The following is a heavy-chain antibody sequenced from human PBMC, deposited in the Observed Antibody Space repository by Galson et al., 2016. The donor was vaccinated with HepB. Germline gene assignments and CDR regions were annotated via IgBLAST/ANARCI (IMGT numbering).Heavy chain of an antibody. Sequence: TLSLTCTVSGGSISSGGYYWGWIRQHPGKGLEWIGYIYYSGSTYYNPSLRSRVTISADTSKNQFSLKLSSVTAPDTAVYYCASWGYSSSRYSDYWGQGTLVTVSS. D-gene: IGHD6-13*01. J-gene: IGHJ4*02. CDR2: IYYSGST. CDR1: GGSISSGGYY. CDR3: ASWGYSSSRYSDY. V-gene: IGHV4-31*03.